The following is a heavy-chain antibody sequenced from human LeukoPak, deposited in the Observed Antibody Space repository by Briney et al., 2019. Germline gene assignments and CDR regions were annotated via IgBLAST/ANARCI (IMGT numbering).Heavy chain of an antibody. CDR2: INHSGST. CDR1: GGSFSAYY. CDR3: AREGQMYSSSWQGYNWFDP. V-gene: IGHV4-34*01. D-gene: IGHD6-13*01. Sequence: SETLSLTCAAYGGSFSAYYWTWIRQPPGKGLEWIGEINHSGSTNYNPSLKSRVTISVDTSKNQFSLKLSSVTAADTAVYYCAREGQMYSSSWQGYNWFDPWGQGTLVTVSS. J-gene: IGHJ5*02.